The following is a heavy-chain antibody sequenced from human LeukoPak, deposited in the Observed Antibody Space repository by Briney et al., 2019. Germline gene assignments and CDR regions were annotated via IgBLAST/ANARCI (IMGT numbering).Heavy chain of an antibody. CDR1: GYTLTELS. CDR3: AAEGMVRGVIRDYYYGMDV. D-gene: IGHD3-10*01. CDR2: FDPEDGET. Sequence: ASVKVSCKVSGYTLTELSMHWVRQAPGKGLEWMGGFDPEDGETIYAQKFQGRATMTEDTSTDTAYMELSSLRSEDTAVYYCAAEGMVRGVIRDYYYGMDVWGQGTTVTVSS. V-gene: IGHV1-24*01. J-gene: IGHJ6*02.